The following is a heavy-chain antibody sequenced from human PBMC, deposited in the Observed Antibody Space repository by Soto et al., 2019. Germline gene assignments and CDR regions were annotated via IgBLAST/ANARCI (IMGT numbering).Heavy chain of an antibody. CDR1: GGSISSGGYY. Sequence: QVQLQESGPGLVKPSQTLSLTCTVSGGSISSGGYYWSWIRQPPGKGLEWIGYIYYRGSTYYNPSLKSRVTISVDTSKNQFSLKLRSVTAADTAVYYCAISSGYADWFDPWGQGTLVTVSS. J-gene: IGHJ5*02. D-gene: IGHD3-22*01. CDR2: IYYRGST. CDR3: AISSGYADWFDP. V-gene: IGHV4-31*03.